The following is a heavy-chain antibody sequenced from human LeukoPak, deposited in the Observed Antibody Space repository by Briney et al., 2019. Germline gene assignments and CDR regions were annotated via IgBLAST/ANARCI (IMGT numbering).Heavy chain of an antibody. Sequence: ASVKVSCKASGYTFTGYYMHWVRQAPGQGLEWMGWISAYNGNTNYAQKLQGRVTMTTDTSTSTAYMELRSLRSDDTAVYYCARMARYDILTGPREDYWGQGTLVTVSS. CDR3: ARMARYDILTGPREDY. D-gene: IGHD3-9*01. CDR2: ISAYNGNT. J-gene: IGHJ4*02. V-gene: IGHV1-18*04. CDR1: GYTFTGYY.